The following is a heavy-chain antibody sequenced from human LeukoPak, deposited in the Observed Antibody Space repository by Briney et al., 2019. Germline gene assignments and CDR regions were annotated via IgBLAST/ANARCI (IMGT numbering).Heavy chain of an antibody. J-gene: IGHJ4*02. CDR1: GFTFSSYG. D-gene: IGHD5-18*01. CDR2: ITDSGGT. CDR3: AKVGYSYGPLDY. Sequence: PGGSLRLSCAASGFTFSSYGMTWVRQAPGKGLERVSGITDSGGTYYADSVKGRFTISRDNSKNTLYLQMNSLRAEDTAVYYCAKVGYSYGPLDYWGQGTLVTVSS. V-gene: IGHV3-23*01.